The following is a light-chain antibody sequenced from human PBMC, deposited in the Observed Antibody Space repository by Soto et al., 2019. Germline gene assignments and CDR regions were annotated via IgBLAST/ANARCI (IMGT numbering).Light chain of an antibody. CDR3: QQRSNWHPIT. CDR2: DAS. J-gene: IGKJ5*01. V-gene: IGKV3-11*01. CDR1: QSVSSY. Sequence: EIVLTQSPATLSLSPGERATLSCRASQSVSSYLVWYQQKPGQAPRLLIYDASARANGIPARFSGSGSGTDFTLTISSLEPEDFAFYYCQQRSNWHPITFGQGTRLEIK.